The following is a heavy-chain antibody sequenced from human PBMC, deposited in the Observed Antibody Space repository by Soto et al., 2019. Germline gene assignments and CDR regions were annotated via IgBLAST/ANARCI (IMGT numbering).Heavy chain of an antibody. CDR1: GFTFSSYA. J-gene: IGHJ4*02. D-gene: IGHD3-22*01. V-gene: IGHV3-64D*06. CDR2: ISTNGGST. Sequence: SPSCSASGFTFSSYAMHWVRQAPGKELEYVSSISTNGGSTHYADSVKGRFTISRDNSKNTQYLQMSSLRADDTAVYYCVKGEYYYDSSGYYPFDYWGQGTLVTVSS. CDR3: VKGEYYYDSSGYYPFDY.